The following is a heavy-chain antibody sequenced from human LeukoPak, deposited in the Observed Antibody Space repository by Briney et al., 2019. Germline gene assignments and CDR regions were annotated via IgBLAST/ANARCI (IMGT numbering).Heavy chain of an antibody. Sequence: SETLSLTCAAYGGSFSGYYWSWIRQPPGKGLEWIGEINHSGSTNYNPSLKSRVTISVDTSKNQFSLKLSSVTAADTAVYYCARGSIAARPGMYYFDYWGQGTLVTVSS. CDR2: INHSGST. CDR3: ARGSIAARPGMYYFDY. J-gene: IGHJ4*02. V-gene: IGHV4-34*01. CDR1: GGSFSGYY. D-gene: IGHD6-6*01.